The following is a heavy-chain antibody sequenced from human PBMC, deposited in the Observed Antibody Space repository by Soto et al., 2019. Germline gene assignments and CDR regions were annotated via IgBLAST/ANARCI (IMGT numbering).Heavy chain of an antibody. CDR1: GFTFSSYS. J-gene: IGHJ4*02. V-gene: IGHV3-21*01. Sequence: EVQLVESGGGLVKPGGSLRLSCAASGFTFSSYSMNWVRQAPGKGLEWVSSISSSSSYIYYADSVKGRFTISRDNAKNSPYLQMNSLRAEDTAVYYCARGLSVGGAENWGQGTLVTVSS. CDR3: ARGLSVGGAEN. D-gene: IGHD3-16*02. CDR2: ISSSSSYI.